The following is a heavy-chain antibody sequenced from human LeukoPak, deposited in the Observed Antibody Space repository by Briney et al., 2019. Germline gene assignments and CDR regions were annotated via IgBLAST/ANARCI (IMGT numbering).Heavy chain of an antibody. Sequence: SETLSLTYAVYGGSFSGYYWSWIRQPPGKGLEWIGEINHSGSTNYNPSLKSRVTISVDTSKNQFSLKLSSVTAADTAVYYCARADYGDYSAFEGNWFDPWGQGTLVTVSS. J-gene: IGHJ5*02. CDR2: INHSGST. CDR3: ARADYGDYSAFEGNWFDP. D-gene: IGHD4-17*01. V-gene: IGHV4-34*01. CDR1: GGSFSGYY.